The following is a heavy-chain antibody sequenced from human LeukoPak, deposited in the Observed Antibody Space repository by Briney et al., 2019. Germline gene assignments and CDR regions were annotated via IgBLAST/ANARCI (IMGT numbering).Heavy chain of an antibody. D-gene: IGHD3-22*01. CDR2: IYYSGST. V-gene: IGHV4-39*01. Sequence: SETLSLTCTVSGGSISSSSYYWGWIRQPPGKGLEWIGSIYYSGSTYYNPSLKSRVTISVDTSKNQFSLKLSSVTAADTAVYYCARREILYYYDSSYFDPWGQGTLVTVSS. J-gene: IGHJ5*02. CDR3: ARREILYYYDSSYFDP. CDR1: GGSISSSSYY.